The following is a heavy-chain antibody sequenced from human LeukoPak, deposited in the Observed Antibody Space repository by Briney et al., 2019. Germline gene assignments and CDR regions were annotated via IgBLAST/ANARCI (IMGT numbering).Heavy chain of an antibody. Sequence: PGGSLRLSCAASGFTFSSYGMHWVRQAPGKGLEWVSGISWNSGSIGYADSVKGRFTISRDNAKNSLYLQMNSLRAEDTALYYCAKDMVAVADYYFDYWGQGTLVTVPS. CDR3: AKDMVAVADYYFDY. CDR2: ISWNSGSI. J-gene: IGHJ4*02. CDR1: GFTFSSYG. D-gene: IGHD6-19*01. V-gene: IGHV3-9*01.